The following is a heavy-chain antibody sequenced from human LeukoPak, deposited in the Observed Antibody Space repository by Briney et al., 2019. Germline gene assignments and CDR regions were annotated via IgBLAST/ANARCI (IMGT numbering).Heavy chain of an antibody. CDR3: SRFYSSGWASGAFDI. D-gene: IGHD3-22*01. CDR1: GFTFGDYA. Sequence: GGSLRLSCTASGFTFGDYAMSWVRQAPGKGLEWIGFIRNLVNGGTTEYAASVKGRGTISRDDSKSIAYLQMNSLKTEDTAVYYCSRFYSSGWASGAFDIGRKGTMVTVSS. V-gene: IGHV3-49*04. CDR2: IRNLVNGGTT. J-gene: IGHJ3*02.